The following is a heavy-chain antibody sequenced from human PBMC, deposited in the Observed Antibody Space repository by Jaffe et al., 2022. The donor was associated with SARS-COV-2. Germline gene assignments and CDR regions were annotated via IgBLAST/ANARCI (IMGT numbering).Heavy chain of an antibody. J-gene: IGHJ6*03. Sequence: EVQLVESGGGLVQPGGSLRLSCAASGFTFSNYAMNWVRQAPGKGLEWVSGISGSTGSTYYADSVKGRFTISRDNSKNTLYLQMNSLRAEDTAVYYCAKRGDGSGSFAYYYMDVWGKGTTVTVSS. CDR1: GFTFSNYA. CDR3: AKRGDGSGSFAYYYMDV. D-gene: IGHD3-10*01. V-gene: IGHV3-23*04. CDR2: ISGSTGST.